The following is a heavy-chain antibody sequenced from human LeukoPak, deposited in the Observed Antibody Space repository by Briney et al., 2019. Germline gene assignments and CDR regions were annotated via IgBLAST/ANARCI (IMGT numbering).Heavy chain of an antibody. V-gene: IGHV4-4*02. D-gene: IGHD2-2*01. CDR1: DEVITSNNW. J-gene: IGHJ4*02. CDR2: IYSSGST. CDR3: ASTICISTSCYPGLVDY. Sequence: SETLSLTCTVSDEVITSNNWWSWFRQSPGKGLEWIGRIYSSGSTNYNPALRSRLTISVDTSKNQFSLKLSSVTAADTAVYYCASTICISTSCYPGLVDYWGQGTLVTVSS.